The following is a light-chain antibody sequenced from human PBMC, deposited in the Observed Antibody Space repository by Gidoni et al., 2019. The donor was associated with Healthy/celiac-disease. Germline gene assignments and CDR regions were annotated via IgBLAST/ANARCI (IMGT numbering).Light chain of an antibody. CDR1: SSNIGAGYD. Sequence: QSALTQPPSVPGAPGQRVTISCTGSSSNIGAGYDVHWYQQLPGTAPKLLIYGNSKRPSGVPDRFSGSKSGTSASLAITGLQAEDEADYYCQSYDSSLSGVVFGGGTKLTVL. CDR3: QSYDSSLSGVV. J-gene: IGLJ2*01. V-gene: IGLV1-40*01. CDR2: GNS.